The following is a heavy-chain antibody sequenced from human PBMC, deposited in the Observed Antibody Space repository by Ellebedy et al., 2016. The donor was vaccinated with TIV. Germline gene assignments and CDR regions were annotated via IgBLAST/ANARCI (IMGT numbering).Heavy chain of an antibody. D-gene: IGHD4-23*01. CDR1: GFTFSSYG. J-gene: IGHJ6*02. V-gene: IGHV3-33*01. CDR3: ARDIYSMTTVGYYYYGMDV. Sequence: GESLKISCAASGFTFSSYGMHWVRQAPGKGLEWVAVIWYDGSNKYYADPVKGRFTISRDNSKNTLYLQMNSLRAEDTAVYYCARDIYSMTTVGYYYYGMDVWGQGTTVTVSS. CDR2: IWYDGSNK.